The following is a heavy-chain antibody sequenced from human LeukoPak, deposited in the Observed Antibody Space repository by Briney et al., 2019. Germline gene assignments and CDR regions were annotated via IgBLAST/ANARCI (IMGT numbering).Heavy chain of an antibody. V-gene: IGHV1-24*01. Sequence: AASVKVSCKVSGYTLTELSMHWVRQAPGKGLEWMGGFNPEDGETIYAQKFQGRVTMTEDTSTDTAYMELSSLRSEDTAVYYCATARITFGGVIVMPFYYWGQGTLVTVSS. D-gene: IGHD3-16*02. J-gene: IGHJ4*02. CDR3: ATARITFGGVIVMPFYY. CDR2: FNPEDGET. CDR1: GYTLTELS.